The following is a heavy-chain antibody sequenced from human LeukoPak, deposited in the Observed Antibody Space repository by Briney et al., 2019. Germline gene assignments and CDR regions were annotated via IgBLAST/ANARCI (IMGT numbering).Heavy chain of an antibody. J-gene: IGHJ3*02. Sequence: SQTLSLTCAISGDSVSSNSAAWNWIRQSPSRGLEWLGRTYYRSRWYNDYAVSVKSRITINPDTSKNQFSLQVNSVSPEDTAVYYCARVLYNTSSGAFDIWGQGTMVTVSS. V-gene: IGHV6-1*01. CDR1: GDSVSSNSAA. D-gene: IGHD1-14*01. CDR2: TYYRSRWYN. CDR3: ARVLYNTSSGAFDI.